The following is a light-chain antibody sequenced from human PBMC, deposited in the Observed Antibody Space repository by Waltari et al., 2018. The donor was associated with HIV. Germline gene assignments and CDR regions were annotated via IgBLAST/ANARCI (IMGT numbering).Light chain of an antibody. CDR1: RTNFGSNF. Sequence: QSVLTQPPSASGTPGQRVTISCSGGRTNFGSNFFYWFPQPPGTAPKLLISKTNQRPSGVPDRFAGSKSGSSASLTISGLRSEDEAVYYCASWDDILSSVIFGGGTKVTVL. CDR2: KTN. J-gene: IGLJ2*01. CDR3: ASWDDILSSVI. V-gene: IGLV1-47*01.